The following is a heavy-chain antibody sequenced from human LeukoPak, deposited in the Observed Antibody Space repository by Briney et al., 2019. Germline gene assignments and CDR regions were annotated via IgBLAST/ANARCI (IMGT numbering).Heavy chain of an antibody. CDR3: ARVHRSGGGFDS. Sequence: PSETLSLTCAVSGGSIANYYWIWVRQPPGKRLEWIGYTHHSGSTNYNPFLKSRVTMAVDTSKNQFSLNLSSVTAADTAVYYCARVHRSGGGFDSWGQGTLVTVSS. V-gene: IGHV4-59*01. CDR1: GGSIANYY. CDR2: THHSGST. J-gene: IGHJ5*01. D-gene: IGHD3-3*01.